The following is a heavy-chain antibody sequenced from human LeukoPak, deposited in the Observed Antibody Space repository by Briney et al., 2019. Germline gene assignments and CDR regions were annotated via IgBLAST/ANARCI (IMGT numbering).Heavy chain of an antibody. V-gene: IGHV3-23*01. J-gene: IGHJ6*02. Sequence: GGSLRLSCAASGFTLGSDAMSWVLQAPGKGPEWVSAISADGGSTYYADSVKGRFSISRDTSKNTLYLQMNSLRVEDTAVYYCAKSSYGSGPYYYGMDVWGQGTTVTVSS. CDR3: AKSSYGSGPYYYGMDV. CDR2: ISADGGST. CDR1: GFTLGSDA. D-gene: IGHD3-10*01.